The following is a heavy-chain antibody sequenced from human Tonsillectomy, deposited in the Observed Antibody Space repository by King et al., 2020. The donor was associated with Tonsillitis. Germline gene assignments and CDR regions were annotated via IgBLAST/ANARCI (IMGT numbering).Heavy chain of an antibody. D-gene: IGHD3-9*01. CDR1: GFTFSSYA. J-gene: IGHJ4*02. CDR2: IYSGGSST. CDR3: AKGGNDSLTGYSNCFDY. V-gene: IGHV3-23*03. Sequence: VQLVESGGGLVQPGGSLRLSCAASGFTFSSYAMRWVRQAPGKGLEWVSVIYSGGSSTYYADSVKGRFTISRDNSKNTLYLQMNSLRADDTAVYYCAKGGNDSLTGYSNCFDYWGQGTLVSVSS.